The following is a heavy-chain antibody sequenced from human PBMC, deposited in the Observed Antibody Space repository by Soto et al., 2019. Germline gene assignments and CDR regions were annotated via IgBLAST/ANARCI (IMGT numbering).Heavy chain of an antibody. CDR1: GFVIKDSS. V-gene: IGHV3-73*01. J-gene: IGHJ4*02. D-gene: IGHD1-20*01. CDR2: IRDRAYSYAT. CDR3: TRLITAAHDY. Sequence: EMLLVESGGGMVQLGGSLKLSCAASGFVIKDSSIHWVRQASGKGLEWVGRIRDRAYSYATAYAESVKGRFTISRDDSNNTAYLQMSGLKTEDTAIYYCTRLITAAHDYWGQGTLVTVSS.